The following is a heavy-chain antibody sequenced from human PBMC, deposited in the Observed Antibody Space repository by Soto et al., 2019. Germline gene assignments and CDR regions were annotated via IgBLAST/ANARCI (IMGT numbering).Heavy chain of an antibody. Sequence: SETLSLTCTVSGGSISSYYWSWIRQPPGKGLEWIGYIYYSGSTNYNPSLKSRVTISVDTSKNQFSLKLSSVTAADTAVYYCARRENHGAFDIWGQGTMVTVSS. CDR2: IYYSGST. CDR1: GGSISSYY. J-gene: IGHJ3*02. CDR3: ARRENHGAFDI. D-gene: IGHD1-26*01. V-gene: IGHV4-59*08.